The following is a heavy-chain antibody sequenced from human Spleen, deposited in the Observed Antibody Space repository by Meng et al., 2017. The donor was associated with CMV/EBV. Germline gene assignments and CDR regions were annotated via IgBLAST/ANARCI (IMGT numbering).Heavy chain of an antibody. V-gene: IGHV3-20*03. CDR2: INWNGDTT. CDR3: ARVSYQLLPTYHYYGMDV. CDR1: TFDDYA. J-gene: IGHJ6*02. D-gene: IGHD1-26*01. Sequence: TFDDYAMSWVRQAPGKGLEWVSAINWNGDTTGYADSVKGRFTISRDNAKNSLYLQMNSLRAEDTALYYCARVSYQLLPTYHYYGMDVWGQGTMVTVSS.